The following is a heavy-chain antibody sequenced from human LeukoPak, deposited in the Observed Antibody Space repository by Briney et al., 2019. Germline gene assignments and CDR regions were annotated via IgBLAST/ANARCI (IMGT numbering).Heavy chain of an antibody. Sequence: SETLSLTCTVSGGSISSGSYYWSWIRQPAGKGLEWLGRIYTSGSTNYNPSLKSRVTISVDTSKNQFSLKLSSVTAADTAVYYCARVTAAAISYFDYWGQGTLVTVSS. CDR2: IYTSGST. J-gene: IGHJ4*02. CDR3: ARVTAAAISYFDY. D-gene: IGHD2-2*01. V-gene: IGHV4-61*02. CDR1: GGSISSGSYY.